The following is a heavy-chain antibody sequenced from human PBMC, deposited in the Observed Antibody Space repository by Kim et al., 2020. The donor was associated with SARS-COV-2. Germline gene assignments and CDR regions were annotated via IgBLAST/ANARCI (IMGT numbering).Heavy chain of an antibody. D-gene: IGHD3-22*01. CDR3: AKGKASNSDNSGSFKDNW. CDR1: GASISSYH. CDR2: VYSSANT. V-gene: IGHV4-4*07. Sequence: SETLSLTCTVSGASISSYHWSWIRQPAGKGLEWIGRVYSSANTIYNPSLKSRVTMSLDTSNNQPSLKLSSVTAADTAVYYCAKGKASNSDNSGSFKDNW. J-gene: IGHJ5*01.